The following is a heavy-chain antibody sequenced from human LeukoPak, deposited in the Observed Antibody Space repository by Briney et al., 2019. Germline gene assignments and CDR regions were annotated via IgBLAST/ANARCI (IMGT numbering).Heavy chain of an antibody. CDR3: ARSEGGYCSSTSCYPFRYYYYYMDV. CDR1: GFTFSSYW. Sequence: PGGSLRLSCAASGFTFSSYWMSWVRQAPGKGLEWVANIKQDGSEKYYVDSVKGRFTISRDNAKNSLYLQMNSLRAVDTAVYYCARSEGGYCSSTSCYPFRYYYYYMDVWGKGTTVTVSS. V-gene: IGHV3-7*01. J-gene: IGHJ6*03. CDR2: IKQDGSEK. D-gene: IGHD2-2*01.